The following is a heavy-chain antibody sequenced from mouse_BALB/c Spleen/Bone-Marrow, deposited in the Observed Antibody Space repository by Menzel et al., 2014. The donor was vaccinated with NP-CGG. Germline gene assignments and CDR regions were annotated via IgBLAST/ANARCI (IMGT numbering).Heavy chain of an antibody. CDR2: FNSNGPNT. CDR1: GFTFRNYG. J-gene: IGHJ4*01. V-gene: IGHV5-6-3*01. D-gene: IGHD2-1*01. CDR3: ARGGGNPYYYAMDY. Sequence: EVKLVESGGGLVQPGGSLKVSCAASGFTFRNYGMSWVRPTPYKRRELGASFNSNGPNTFYADSVKGRFSISRDNAKNTLYLQMSSLKSEDTAMYYCARGGGNPYYYAMDYWGQGTSVTVSS.